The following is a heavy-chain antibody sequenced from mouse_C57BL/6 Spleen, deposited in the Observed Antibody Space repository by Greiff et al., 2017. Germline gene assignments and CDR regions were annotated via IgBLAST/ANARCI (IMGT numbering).Heavy chain of an antibody. J-gene: IGHJ2*01. V-gene: IGHV1-50*01. CDR3: ARGDCGDY. CDR1: GYTFTSYW. Sequence: QVQLQQPGAELVKPGASVKLSCKASGYTFTSYWMQWVKQRPGQGLEWIGEIDPSDSYTNYNQKFKGKATLTVDTYSSTAYMQLSSLTSEDSAVYYCARGDCGDYWGQGTTLTVSS. CDR2: IDPSDSYT.